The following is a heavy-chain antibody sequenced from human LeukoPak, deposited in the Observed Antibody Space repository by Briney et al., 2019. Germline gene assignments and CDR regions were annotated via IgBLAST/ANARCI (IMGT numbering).Heavy chain of an antibody. Sequence: SETLSLTCTVSGGSINSYYWSWIRQPPGKGLEWTGYIYYSGNTNYNPSLKSRVSISIDTSKNQLSLQLSSVTAADTAVYYCARDRDSSGLRDFDLWGRGTLVTVSA. V-gene: IGHV4-59*01. D-gene: IGHD3-22*01. CDR1: GGSINSYY. CDR2: IYYSGNT. CDR3: ARDRDSSGLRDFDL. J-gene: IGHJ2*01.